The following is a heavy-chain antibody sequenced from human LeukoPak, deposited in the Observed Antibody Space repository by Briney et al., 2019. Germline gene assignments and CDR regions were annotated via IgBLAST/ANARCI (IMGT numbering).Heavy chain of an antibody. D-gene: IGHD2/OR15-2a*01. Sequence: ASVKVSCKASGYTFTSYGISWVRQAPGQGVEWMGWISAYNGNTNYSQKLQGRVTMTTDTSTSTAYMEMRRLRSDATAVYYCARGPLLSHYFDYWGQGTLVTVSS. CDR1: GYTFTSYG. V-gene: IGHV1-18*01. CDR2: ISAYNGNT. J-gene: IGHJ4*02. CDR3: ARGPLLSHYFDY.